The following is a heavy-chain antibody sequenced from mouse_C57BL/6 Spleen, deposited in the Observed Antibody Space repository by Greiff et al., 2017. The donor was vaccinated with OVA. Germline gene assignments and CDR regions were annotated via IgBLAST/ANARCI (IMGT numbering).Heavy chain of an antibody. J-gene: IGHJ2*01. D-gene: IGHD4-1*01. CDR3: ARGGTGSFFDY. Sequence: EVKLVESGGDLVKPGGSLKLSCAASGFTFSSYGMSWVRQTPDKRLEWVATISSGGSYTYYPDSVKGRFTISRDNAKNTLYLQMSSLKSEDTAMYYCARGGTGSFFDYWGQGTTLTVSS. V-gene: IGHV5-6*01. CDR2: ISSGGSYT. CDR1: GFTFSSYG.